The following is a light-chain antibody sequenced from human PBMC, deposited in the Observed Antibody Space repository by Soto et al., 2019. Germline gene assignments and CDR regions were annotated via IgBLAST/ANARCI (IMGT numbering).Light chain of an antibody. V-gene: IGKV3-20*01. CDR1: QSVSSSY. Sequence: EIVLTQSPGTLSLSPGERATLSCRASQSVSSSYLAWYQQKPGQAPRLLIYGASSRATGIPDRFSGSGSGTDLTLTISRLEPEDFAVYYCQQCGSSPRTFGGGTKVDIK. J-gene: IGKJ4*01. CDR2: GAS. CDR3: QQCGSSPRT.